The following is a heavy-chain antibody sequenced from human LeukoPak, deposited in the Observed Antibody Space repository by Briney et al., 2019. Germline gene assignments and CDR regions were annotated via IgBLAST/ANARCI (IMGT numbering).Heavy chain of an antibody. CDR3: ASTGAYYYYYGMDV. J-gene: IGHJ6*02. Sequence: GGSLRLSCAASGFTFSSYGMHWVRQAPGKGLEWVAFIRYDGSNKYYADSVKGRFTISRDNSKNTLYLQMNSLRAEDTAVYYCASTGAYYYYYGMDVWGQGTTVTVSS. CDR1: GFTFSSYG. V-gene: IGHV3-30*02. CDR2: IRYDGSNK. D-gene: IGHD3-10*01.